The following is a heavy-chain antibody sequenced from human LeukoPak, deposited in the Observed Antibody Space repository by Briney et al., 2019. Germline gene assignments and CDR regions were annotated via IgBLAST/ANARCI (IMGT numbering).Heavy chain of an antibody. D-gene: IGHD3-3*01. Sequence: GGSLRLSCAPSGFTFSRHGMHWVRQAPGKGLEWVAIISNDGSRKYYVHSVEGRFTISRDNSKNTLYLQMDSLRAEDTAVYYCARDRAWNYFDYWGQGTLVTVSS. V-gene: IGHV3-30*03. CDR3: ARDRAWNYFDY. CDR1: GFTFSRHG. CDR2: ISNDGSRK. J-gene: IGHJ4*02.